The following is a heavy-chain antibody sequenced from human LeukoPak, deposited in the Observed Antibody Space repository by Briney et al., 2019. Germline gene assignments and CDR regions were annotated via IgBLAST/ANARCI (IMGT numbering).Heavy chain of an antibody. CDR2: IYYSGST. CDR1: GGSISSYY. J-gene: IGHJ3*02. D-gene: IGHD5/OR15-5a*01. Sequence: SETLSLTCTVSGGSISSYYWSWIRQPPGKGLEWIGYIYYSGSTNYNPSLKSRVTISVDTSKNQFSLKLSSVTAADTAVYYCARGLRKGAFDIWGQGTMVIVSS. CDR3: ARGLRKGAFDI. V-gene: IGHV4-59*01.